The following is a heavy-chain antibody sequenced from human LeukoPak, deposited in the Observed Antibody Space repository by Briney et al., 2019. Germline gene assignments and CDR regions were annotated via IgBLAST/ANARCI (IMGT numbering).Heavy chain of an antibody. V-gene: IGHV3-48*03. CDR3: ARGESITMIV. CDR2: ISSSGSTI. D-gene: IGHD3-22*01. J-gene: IGHJ4*02. CDR1: GFTFSSYE. Sequence: TGGSLRLSCAASGFTFSSYEMNWVRQAPGKGLEWVSYISSSGSTIYYADSVKGRFTISRDNAKSSLYLQMNSLRAEDTAVYYCARGESITMIVWSQGTLVTVSS.